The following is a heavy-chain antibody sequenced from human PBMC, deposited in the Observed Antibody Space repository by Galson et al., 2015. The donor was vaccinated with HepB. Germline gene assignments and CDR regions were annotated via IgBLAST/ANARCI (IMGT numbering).Heavy chain of an antibody. CDR3: ATYIVVVPAAKLKDY. D-gene: IGHD2-2*01. Sequence: SVKVSCKASGYTFTGYYMHWVRQAPGQGLEWMGWINPNSGGTNYAQKFQGRVTMTRDTSISTAYMELSRLGSDDTAVYYCATYIVVVPAAKLKDYWGQGTLVTVSS. V-gene: IGHV1-2*02. CDR2: INPNSGGT. CDR1: GYTFTGYY. J-gene: IGHJ4*02.